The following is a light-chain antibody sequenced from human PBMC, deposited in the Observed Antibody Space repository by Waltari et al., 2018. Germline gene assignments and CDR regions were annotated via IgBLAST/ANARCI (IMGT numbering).Light chain of an antibody. CDR1: QRISRY. V-gene: IGKV1-39*01. CDR2: AAS. CDR3: QQSYTAPLT. J-gene: IGKJ3*01. Sequence: DIQMTQSPSSLSASVGDRVNFTCRASQRISRYLNWYQQKPGKAPKLLIYAASTLQSGVPSRFRGRGSGTDFTLTISSLQPEDFATYYCQQSYTAPLTFGPGATVDIK.